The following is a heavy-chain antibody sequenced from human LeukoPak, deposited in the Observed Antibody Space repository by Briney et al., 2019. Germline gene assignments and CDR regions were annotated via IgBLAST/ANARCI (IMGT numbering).Heavy chain of an antibody. V-gene: IGHV3-66*04. CDR2: IYSGGST. D-gene: IGHD3-22*01. CDR1: GFTVSSNY. Sequence: GGSLRLSCAASGFTVSSNYMSWVRQAPGKGLEWVSVIYSGGSTYYADSVKGRFTISRDNSKNMLYLQMNSLRAEDSGVYYCARHKYDTSGFNFVFDMWGQGTMVTVSS. J-gene: IGHJ3*02. CDR3: ARHKYDTSGFNFVFDM.